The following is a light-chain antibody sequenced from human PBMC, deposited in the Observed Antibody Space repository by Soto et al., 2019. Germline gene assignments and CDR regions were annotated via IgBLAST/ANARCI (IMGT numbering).Light chain of an antibody. CDR1: SSDVGGYNY. CDR2: DVS. Sequence: QSALTQPASVSGSPVQSITISCTGTSSDVGGYNYVSWYQQHPGKAPKLMIYDVSNRPSGVTNRFSGSKSGNTVSLTISGLQAEDEADYYCSSYTCSSTLLYVFGTGTKVTVL. V-gene: IGLV2-14*01. CDR3: SSYTCSSTLLYV. J-gene: IGLJ1*01.